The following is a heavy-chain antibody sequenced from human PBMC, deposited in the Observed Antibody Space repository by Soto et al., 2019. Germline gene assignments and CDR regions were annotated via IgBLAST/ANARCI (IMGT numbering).Heavy chain of an antibody. CDR2: MNPNSGNT. V-gene: IGHV1-46*01. CDR3: ARERTGTTSMDV. J-gene: IGHJ6*02. D-gene: IGHD1-1*01. CDR1: GYTFTSYY. Sequence: GASVKVSCKASGYTFTSYYMHWVRQAPGQGLEWMGMMNPNSGNTSYAQKFQGRVTMTRNTSISTAYMELSSLRSEDTAVYYCARERTGTTSMDVWGQGTTVTVSS.